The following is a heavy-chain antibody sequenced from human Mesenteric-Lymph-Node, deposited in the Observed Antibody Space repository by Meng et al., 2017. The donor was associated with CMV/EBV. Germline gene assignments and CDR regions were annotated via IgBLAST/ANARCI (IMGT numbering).Heavy chain of an antibody. J-gene: IGHJ4*02. CDR2: INPSGGGT. CDR1: GYTFTSSY. Sequence: SGYTFTSSYMYWVRQAPGQGLEWMGIINPSGGGTSYAQKFQGRVTMTRDTSTSTVYMELSSLRSEDSAVYYCARDGQTGSGKYYFDYWGQGTLVTVSS. V-gene: IGHV1-46*01. CDR3: ARDGQTGSGKYYFDY. D-gene: IGHD3-10*01.